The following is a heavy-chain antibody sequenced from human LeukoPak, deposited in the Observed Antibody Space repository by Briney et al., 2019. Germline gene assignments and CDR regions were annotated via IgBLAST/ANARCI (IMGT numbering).Heavy chain of an antibody. D-gene: IGHD6-13*01. CDR1: GFTFSNYA. J-gene: IGHJ3*02. CDR2: FSGSGGST. CDR3: AKDLYSSSWYGAFDI. V-gene: IGHV3-23*01. Sequence: GGSLRLSCAASGFTFSNYAMSWVRQAPGKGLQWVSVFSGSGGSTYYADSVKGRFTISRDNSKNTLYLQMNSLRAEDTAVYYCAKDLYSSSWYGAFDIWGQGTMVTVSS.